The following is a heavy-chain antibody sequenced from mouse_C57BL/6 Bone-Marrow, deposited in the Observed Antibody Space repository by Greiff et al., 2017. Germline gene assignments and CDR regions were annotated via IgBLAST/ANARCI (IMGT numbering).Heavy chain of an antibody. V-gene: IGHV1-81*01. J-gene: IGHJ3*01. Sequence: VQLQQSGAELARPGASVKLSCKASGYTFTSYGISWVKQRTGQGLEWIGEIYPRSGNTYYNEKFKGKATLTADKSSSTAYMELRSLTSEDSAVYFCATREGLLRYPLAYWGQGTLVTVSA. D-gene: IGHD1-1*01. CDR1: GYTFTSYG. CDR2: IYPRSGNT. CDR3: ATREGLLRYPLAY.